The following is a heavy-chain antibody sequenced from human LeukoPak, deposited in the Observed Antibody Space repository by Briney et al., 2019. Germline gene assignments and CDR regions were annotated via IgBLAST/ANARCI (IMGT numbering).Heavy chain of an antibody. CDR2: INSDGSSA. CDR3: GQSSPVLLWS. CDR1: GFTFSSYW. V-gene: IGHV3-74*01. J-gene: IGHJ5*02. D-gene: IGHD3-10*01. Sequence: GGPLRLSCAASGFTFSSYWMHWVRQAPGKGLVWVSRINSDGSSASYADSVKGRFTISRDNAKNTLYLQMNSLRAEDTAVYYCGQSSPVLLWSWGQGTLVTVSS.